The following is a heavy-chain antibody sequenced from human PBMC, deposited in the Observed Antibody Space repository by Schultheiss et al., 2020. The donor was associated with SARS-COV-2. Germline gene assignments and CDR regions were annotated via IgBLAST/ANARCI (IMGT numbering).Heavy chain of an antibody. Sequence: GSLRLSCTVSGGSVSSGSYYWNWIRQPPGKGLEWIGYIYDSGSTNYNPSLKSRVAISEHTSKRQFSLRLTSVTAADTAVYYCARGGGSLTNWGQGTLVTVSS. V-gene: IGHV4-61*01. CDR1: GGSVSSGSYY. J-gene: IGHJ4*02. CDR3: ARGGGSLTN. D-gene: IGHD3-16*01. CDR2: IYDSGST.